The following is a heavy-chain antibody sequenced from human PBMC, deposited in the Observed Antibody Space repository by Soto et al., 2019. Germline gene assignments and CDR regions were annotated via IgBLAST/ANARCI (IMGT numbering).Heavy chain of an antibody. Sequence: QLQLQESGSGLVKPSQTLSLTCAVSGGSISSGGYSWSWIRQPPGKGLEWIGYIYHSGSTYYNPSLKSRVTISVDRSKNQSSLKLSSVTAADTAVYYCARADCGGDCRSGYFYYWGQVTLVTVSS. J-gene: IGHJ4*02. CDR3: ARADCGGDCRSGYFYY. D-gene: IGHD2-21*02. CDR1: GGSISSGGYS. V-gene: IGHV4-30-2*01. CDR2: IYHSGST.